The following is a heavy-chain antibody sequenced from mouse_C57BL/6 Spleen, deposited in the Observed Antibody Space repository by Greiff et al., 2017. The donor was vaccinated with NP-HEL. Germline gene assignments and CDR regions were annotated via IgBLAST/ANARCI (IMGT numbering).Heavy chain of an antibody. Sequence: QVQLKQSGAELVRPGASVTLSCKASGYTFTDYEMHWVKQTPVHGLEWIGAIDPETGGTAYNQKFKGKAILTADKSSSTAYMELRSLTSEDSAVYYCTRISLYFDYWGQGTTLTVSS. D-gene: IGHD6-2*01. CDR2: IDPETGGT. J-gene: IGHJ2*01. V-gene: IGHV1-15*01. CDR3: TRISLYFDY. CDR1: GYTFTDYE.